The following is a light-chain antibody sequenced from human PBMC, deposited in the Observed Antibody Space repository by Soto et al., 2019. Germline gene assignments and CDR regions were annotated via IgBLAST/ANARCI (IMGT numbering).Light chain of an antibody. Sequence: QSVLTQSPSASASLGPSVKLTCTLSSSHSSYAIAWHQQQPEKGPRYLLKLNNDGRHHKGDGIPDRFSGSSSWAERYLTISRLQSEDEAGYYCQNGSPGVLVFGGATKLTVL. CDR3: QNGSPGVLV. CDR1: SSHSSYA. V-gene: IGLV4-69*01. J-gene: IGLJ3*02. CDR2: LNNDGRH.